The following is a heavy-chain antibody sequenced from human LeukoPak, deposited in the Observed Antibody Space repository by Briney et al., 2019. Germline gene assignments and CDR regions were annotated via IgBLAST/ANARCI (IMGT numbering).Heavy chain of an antibody. CDR3: ARDRRGYYGSGFDP. J-gene: IGHJ5*02. CDR2: IYYSGST. D-gene: IGHD3-10*01. V-gene: IGHV4-30-4*01. Sequence: SQTLFLTCTVSGGSISSGDYYWSWIRQPPGKGLEWIGYIYYSGSTYYNPSLKSRVTISVDTSKNQFSLKLSSVTAADTAVYYCARDRRGYYGSGFDPWGQGTLVTVSS. CDR1: GGSISSGDYY.